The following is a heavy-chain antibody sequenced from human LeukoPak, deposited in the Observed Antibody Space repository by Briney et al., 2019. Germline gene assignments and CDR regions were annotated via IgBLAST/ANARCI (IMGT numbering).Heavy chain of an antibody. D-gene: IGHD3-9*01. CDR1: GYTFTSYY. V-gene: IGHV1-46*01. J-gene: IGHJ6*02. CDR3: AREGDFDWLSPGEYYYYYGMDV. Sequence: ASVKVSCKASGYTFTSYYMHWVRQAPGQGLEWMGIINPSGGSTSYAQKFQGRVTMTRDTSTSTVYMELSSLRSEDTAVYYCAREGDFDWLSPGEYYYYYGMDVWGQGTTVTVSS. CDR2: INPSGGST.